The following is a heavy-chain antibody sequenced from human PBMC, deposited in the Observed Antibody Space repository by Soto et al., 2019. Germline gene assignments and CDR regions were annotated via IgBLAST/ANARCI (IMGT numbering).Heavy chain of an antibody. V-gene: IGHV4-31*03. Sequence: ASETLSLTCTVSGGSISSGGYYWSWIRQHPGKGLEWIGYIYYSGSTYYNPSLKSRVTISVDTSKNQFSLKLSSVTAADTAVYYCARAEYSSSSIGYYYYYGMDVWGQGTTVTVSS. CDR3: ARAEYSSSSIGYYYYYGMDV. CDR2: IYYSGST. CDR1: GGSISSGGYY. J-gene: IGHJ6*02. D-gene: IGHD6-6*01.